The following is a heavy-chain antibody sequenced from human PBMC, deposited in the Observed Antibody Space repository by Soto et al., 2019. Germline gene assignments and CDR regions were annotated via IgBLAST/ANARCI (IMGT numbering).Heavy chain of an antibody. V-gene: IGHV3-30*03. Sequence: QPGGSLRLSCAASGFTFSSYGMHWVRQAPGKGLEWVAVISYDGSNKYYADSVKGRFTISRDNSKNTLYLQMNSLRAEDTAVYYCASGPLRLGVLMVYAIDYWGQGTLVTVSS. D-gene: IGHD2-8*01. CDR2: ISYDGSNK. CDR1: GFTFSSYG. J-gene: IGHJ4*02. CDR3: ASGPLRLGVLMVYAIDY.